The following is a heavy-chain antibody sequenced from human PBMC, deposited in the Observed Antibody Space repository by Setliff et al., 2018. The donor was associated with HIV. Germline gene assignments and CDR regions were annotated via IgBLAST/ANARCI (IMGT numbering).Heavy chain of an antibody. Sequence: PSETLSLTCAVYGGSFSDDSWNWIRQSPGKGLEWIGEINHSGSTNYNPSLKSRVTISVDTSKKQFSLNLSSVTAADTAVYYCARRGWNGYKAFDYWGQGALVTVSS. D-gene: IGHD5-12*01. CDR2: INHSGST. V-gene: IGHV4-34*01. CDR3: ARRGWNGYKAFDY. J-gene: IGHJ4*02. CDR1: GGSFSDDS.